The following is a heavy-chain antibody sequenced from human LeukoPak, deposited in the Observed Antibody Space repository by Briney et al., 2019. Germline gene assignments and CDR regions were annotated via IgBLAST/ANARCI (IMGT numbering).Heavy chain of an antibody. V-gene: IGHV3-30*03. CDR2: ISYDGINK. J-gene: IGHJ3*02. CDR1: GFTFSSYA. Sequence: PGGSLRLSCAASGFTFSSYAMHWVRQAPGKGLEWVTIISYDGINKYYADSVKGRFTISRDNAKNSLYLQMNSLRAEDTAVYYCARGTHYYSSSGYWDDGGDAFDIWGQGTMVTVSS. CDR3: ARGTHYYSSSGYWDDGGDAFDI. D-gene: IGHD3-22*01.